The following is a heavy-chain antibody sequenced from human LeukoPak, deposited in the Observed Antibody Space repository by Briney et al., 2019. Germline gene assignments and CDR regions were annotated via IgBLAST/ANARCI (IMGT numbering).Heavy chain of an antibody. Sequence: SVKLSCTASGGTFSSYAISWVRKAPGQGLGWMGRIIPIFGTANYAQKFQGRVTTIADESTSTAFMELSSLRSEDTAVYYCARASYPSDIVLVPAANVYGMDVWGKGTTVTVSA. J-gene: IGHJ6*04. CDR1: GGTFSSYA. CDR2: IIPIFGTA. CDR3: ARASYPSDIVLVPAANVYGMDV. D-gene: IGHD2-2*01. V-gene: IGHV1-69*15.